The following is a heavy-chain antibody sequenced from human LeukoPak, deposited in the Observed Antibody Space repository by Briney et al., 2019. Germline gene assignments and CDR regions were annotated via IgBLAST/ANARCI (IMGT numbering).Heavy chain of an antibody. CDR3: AREHPVAIAPDY. J-gene: IGHJ4*02. CDR1: GGSISGYY. CDR2: IYSTGST. V-gene: IGHV4-4*07. D-gene: IGHD5-12*01. Sequence: SETLSLTCTVSGGSISGYYWSSIRQLAGKGLEWIGRIYSTGSTNYNPSLKSRVTMSVDTSKNQFSLKLTSVTAADTAIYYCAREHPVAIAPDYWGQGTLVTVSS.